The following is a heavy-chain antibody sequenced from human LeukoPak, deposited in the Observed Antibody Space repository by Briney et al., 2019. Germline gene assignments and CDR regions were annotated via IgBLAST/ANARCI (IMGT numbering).Heavy chain of an antibody. Sequence: GESLKISCKGSGYSFTSYWISWVRQMPGKGLEWMGGTDPSDSYTNYSPSFQGHVTISADKSISTAYLQWSSLKASDTAMYYCARPSGDCSSTSCYGGGWFDPWGQGTLVTVSS. V-gene: IGHV5-10-1*01. CDR2: TDPSDSYT. CDR3: ARPSGDCSSTSCYGGGWFDP. J-gene: IGHJ5*02. CDR1: GYSFTSYW. D-gene: IGHD2-2*01.